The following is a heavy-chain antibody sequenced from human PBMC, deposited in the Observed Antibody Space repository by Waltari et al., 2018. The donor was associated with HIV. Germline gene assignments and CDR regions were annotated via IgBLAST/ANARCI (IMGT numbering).Heavy chain of an antibody. D-gene: IGHD6-19*01. CDR2: INHSGST. J-gene: IGHJ6*02. CDR3: AAYSSGWYYSGMDV. CDR1: GGSFSGYY. Sequence: QVQLQQWGAGLLKPSETLSLTCAVYGGSFSGYYWSWPRHPPGKGLEWIGEINHSGSTNYNPSLKSRVTISVDTSKNQFSLKLSSVTAADTAVYYCAAYSSGWYYSGMDVWGQGTTVTVSS. V-gene: IGHV4-34*01.